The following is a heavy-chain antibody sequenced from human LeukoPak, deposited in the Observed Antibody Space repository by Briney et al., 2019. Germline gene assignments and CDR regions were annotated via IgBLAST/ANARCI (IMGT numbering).Heavy chain of an antibody. CDR1: GFTVSNNY. D-gene: IGHD4-17*01. J-gene: IGHJ4*02. CDR3: ARVPLYGDYADYYFDS. Sequence: SGGSLRLSCAASGFTVSNNYMSWVRQAPGNGLEWVSVIYSGAGTYYADSVKGRFTISRDNSKNTLYLQMNSLRAEDTAVYYCARVPLYGDYADYYFDSWGQGTLVTVSS. CDR2: IYSGAGT. V-gene: IGHV3-66*01.